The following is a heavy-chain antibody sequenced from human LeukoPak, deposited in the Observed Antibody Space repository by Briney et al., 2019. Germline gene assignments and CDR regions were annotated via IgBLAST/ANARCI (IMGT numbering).Heavy chain of an antibody. CDR3: TRRITGPLGAFDL. CDR1: GFSFSGSA. CDR2: IRGKADNYAT. Sequence: SGGSLKLSCAASGFSFSGSAMHWVRQASGKGLEWVGRIRGKADNYATAYAASVRGRFTISRDDSKSTAYLQMNSLKVEDTAVYYCTRRITGPLGAFDLWGQGTMVTVSS. J-gene: IGHJ3*01. V-gene: IGHV3-73*01. D-gene: IGHD1-14*01.